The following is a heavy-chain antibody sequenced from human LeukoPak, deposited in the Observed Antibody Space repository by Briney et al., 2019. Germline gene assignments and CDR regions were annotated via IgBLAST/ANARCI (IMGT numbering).Heavy chain of an antibody. Sequence: SGGSLRLSCAASGLSFSSFAMSWVRQGPARGLEWVSSISSSSSYIYYADSVKGRFTISRDNAKNSLYLQMNSLRAEDTAVYYCARAYFYDSSGSMGYWGQGTLVTVSS. D-gene: IGHD3-22*01. CDR1: GLSFSSFA. J-gene: IGHJ4*02. CDR2: ISSSSSYI. V-gene: IGHV3-21*01. CDR3: ARAYFYDSSGSMGY.